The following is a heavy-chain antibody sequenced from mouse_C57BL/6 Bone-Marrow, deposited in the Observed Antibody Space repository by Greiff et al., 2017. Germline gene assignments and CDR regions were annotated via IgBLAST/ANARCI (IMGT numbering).Heavy chain of an antibody. Sequence: QVQLQQSGAELMKPGASVKLSCKATGYTFTGYWIEWVKQRPGHGLEWIGEILPGSGSTNYNEQFKGKATFTADTSSNTADMQLSSLTTEDSDIYYCARWGYAMDYWGQGTSVTVS. CDR1: GYTFTGYW. CDR2: ILPGSGST. J-gene: IGHJ4*01. CDR3: ARWGYAMDY. V-gene: IGHV1-9*01.